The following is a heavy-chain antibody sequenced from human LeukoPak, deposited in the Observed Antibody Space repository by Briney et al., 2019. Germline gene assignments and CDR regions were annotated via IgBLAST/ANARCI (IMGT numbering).Heavy chain of an antibody. D-gene: IGHD5-24*01. CDR1: GGTFSSYA. CDR2: IIPIFGTA. V-gene: IGHV1-69*01. Sequence: SVKVSCKASGGTFSSYAISWVRQAPGQGLEWMGGIIPIFGTANYAQKFQGRVTITADESTSTAYMELSSLRSEDTAVYYCARDGGDGYNPYYFDYWGQGTLVTASS. CDR3: ARDGGDGYNPYYFDY. J-gene: IGHJ4*02.